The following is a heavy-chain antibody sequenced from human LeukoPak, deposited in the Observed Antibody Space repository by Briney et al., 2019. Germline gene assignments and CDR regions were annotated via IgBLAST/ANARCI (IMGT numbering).Heavy chain of an antibody. J-gene: IGHJ6*04. CDR2: ISYDGSNK. CDR1: GFTFSSYG. V-gene: IGHV3-30*03. CDR3: ASDKRSGTGVDV. D-gene: IGHD1-14*01. Sequence: HPGRSLRLSCAASGFTFSSYGMHWVRQAPGKGLEWVAVISYDGSNKYYADSVKGRFTISRDNSKNTLYLQMNSLRAEDTAVYYCASDKRSGTGVDVWGKGTTVTVSS.